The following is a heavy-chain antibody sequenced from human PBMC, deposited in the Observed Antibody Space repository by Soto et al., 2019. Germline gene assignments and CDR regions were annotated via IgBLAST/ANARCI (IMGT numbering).Heavy chain of an antibody. CDR3: ARGYYYGSGSYYSRSYYYYYGMDV. CDR1: GGSFRGYY. CDR2: SNHRGST. D-gene: IGHD3-10*01. J-gene: IGHJ6*02. V-gene: IGHV4-34*01. Sequence: LSLTCAVHGGSFRGYYWRLIGQPASKGPEWIAESNHRGSTNYNPSLKSRVTISVDTYKNQFSLKLSSVTAADTAVHYCARGYYYGSGSYYSRSYYYYYGMDVWGQGTPVTVSS.